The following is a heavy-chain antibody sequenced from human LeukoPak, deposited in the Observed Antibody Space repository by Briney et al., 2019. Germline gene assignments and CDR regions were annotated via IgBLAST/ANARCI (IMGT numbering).Heavy chain of an antibody. V-gene: IGHV3-23*01. D-gene: IGHD4-23*01. Sequence: QPGGSLSLSCAASGFTFSSYAMNWVRQTPGKGLEWVSFITGDAGSTSYADSVKGRFSISRDNSKNTLFLQLNSLSAEDTAVYYCAKTTGNGHWLIEFWGQGTLVTVSS. CDR1: GFTFSSYA. CDR3: AKTTGNGHWLIEF. CDR2: ITGDAGST. J-gene: IGHJ4*02.